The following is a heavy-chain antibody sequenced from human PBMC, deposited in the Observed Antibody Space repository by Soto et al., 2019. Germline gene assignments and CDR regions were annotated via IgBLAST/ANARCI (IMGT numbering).Heavy chain of an antibody. D-gene: IGHD5-12*01. Sequence: SETLSLTCTVSGASISSSYWSWIRQSPERGLEWIAYVYHTGATNYNPSLKSRVTISLDTSKGHFSLNLTSLTTADTAVYFCARGGNRYSNVASGVGGFDFWGQGSLVTVSS. V-gene: IGHV4-59*01. CDR2: VYHTGAT. CDR1: GASISSSY. J-gene: IGHJ4*02. CDR3: ARGGNRYSNVASGVGGFDF.